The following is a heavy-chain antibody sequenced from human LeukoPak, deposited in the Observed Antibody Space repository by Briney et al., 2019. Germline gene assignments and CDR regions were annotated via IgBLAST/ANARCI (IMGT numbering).Heavy chain of an antibody. J-gene: IGHJ6*02. Sequence: SETLSLTCTVSGGSISIYYWSWIRQPPGKGLEWIGYIYYSGSTNYNPSLKSRVTISVDTSKNQFSLKLSSVTAADTAVYYCARGGPYYYYGMDVWGQGTTVTVSS. V-gene: IGHV4-59*01. CDR1: GGSISIYY. CDR2: IYYSGST. D-gene: IGHD6-25*01. CDR3: ARGGPYYYYGMDV.